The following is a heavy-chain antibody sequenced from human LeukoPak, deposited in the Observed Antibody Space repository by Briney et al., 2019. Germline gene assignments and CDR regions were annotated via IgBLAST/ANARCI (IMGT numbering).Heavy chain of an antibody. V-gene: IGHV3-30*18. J-gene: IGHJ4*02. Sequence: GRSLRLSCAASGFTFSSYGMHWVRHTPGKRLEWVAVISYDGSNKYYADSVKGRFTISRDNSKNTLYLQMNSLRAEDTAVYYCAKDLPDYYDSSGYLDCWGQGTLVTVSS. CDR1: GFTFSSYG. D-gene: IGHD3-22*01. CDR2: ISYDGSNK. CDR3: AKDLPDYYDSSGYLDC.